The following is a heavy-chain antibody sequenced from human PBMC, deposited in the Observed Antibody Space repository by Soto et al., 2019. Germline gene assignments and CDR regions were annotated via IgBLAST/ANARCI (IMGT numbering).Heavy chain of an antibody. D-gene: IGHD1-26*01. CDR3: VRDGGRYSGGIDY. V-gene: IGHV1-69*01. CDR2: IIPIFGTA. Sequence: QVQLVQSGAEVKKPGSSVKISCKSSGGTFSSYSINWVRQAPGQGLEWMGEIIPIFGTANYAQKFQGRVTITADEATSTAYRELSSLRSEDTAVYYCVRDGGRYSGGIDYWGQGTLVTVSS. J-gene: IGHJ4*02. CDR1: GGTFSSYS.